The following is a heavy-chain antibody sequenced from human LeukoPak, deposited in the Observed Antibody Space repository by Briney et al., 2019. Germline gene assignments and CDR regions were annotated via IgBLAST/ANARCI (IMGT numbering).Heavy chain of an antibody. Sequence: PSETLSLTCTVSGGSINSYYWSWIRQPPGKGLEWIGYIYYSGSTSYNPSLKSRVTISVDTSKNQFSLKLSSVTAADTAVYYCARGGSVLDPWGQGTLVTVSS. CDR1: GGSINSYY. V-gene: IGHV4-59*08. D-gene: IGHD2-2*01. J-gene: IGHJ5*02. CDR2: IYYSGST. CDR3: ARGGSVLDP.